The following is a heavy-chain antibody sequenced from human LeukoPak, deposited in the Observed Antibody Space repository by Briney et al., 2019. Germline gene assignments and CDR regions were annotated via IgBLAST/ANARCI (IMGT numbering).Heavy chain of an antibody. CDR3: ARVDDYGDPGDY. D-gene: IGHD4-17*01. V-gene: IGHV1-8*03. CDR2: MNPNSGNT. CDR1: GYTFTGYY. Sequence: GASVKVSCKASGYTFTGYYMHWVRQAPGQGLEWMGWMNPNSGNTGYAQKFQGRVTITRNTSISTAYMELSSLRSEDTAVYYCARVDDYGDPGDYWGQGTLVTVSS. J-gene: IGHJ4*02.